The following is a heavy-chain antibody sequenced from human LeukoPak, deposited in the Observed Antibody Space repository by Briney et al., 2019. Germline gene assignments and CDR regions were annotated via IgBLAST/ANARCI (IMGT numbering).Heavy chain of an antibody. Sequence: SETLSLTCAVYGGSFSGYYWSWIRQPPGKGLEWIGEINHSGSTNYNPSLKSRVTISVDTSKNQFSLKLSSVTAADTAVYYCARARKAAMDAFDIWGQGTMVTVSS. CDR1: GGSFSGYY. V-gene: IGHV4-34*01. D-gene: IGHD2-2*01. CDR3: ARARKAAMDAFDI. CDR2: INHSGST. J-gene: IGHJ3*02.